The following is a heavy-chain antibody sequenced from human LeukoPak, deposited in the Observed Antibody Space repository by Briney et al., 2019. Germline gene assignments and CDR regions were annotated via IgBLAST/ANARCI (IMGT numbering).Heavy chain of an antibody. CDR1: GGSISSYY. V-gene: IGHV4-4*07. CDR3: AREVDAMIVVVMLGAFDI. D-gene: IGHD3-22*01. Sequence: SETLSLTCTVSGGSISSYYWSWIRQPAGKGLEWIGRIYISGSGTTYYDPSLKSRVTISIDMSKNQFSLKLSSVTAADTAVYYCAREVDAMIVVVMLGAFDIWGQGTMVTVSS. CDR2: IYISGSGTT. J-gene: IGHJ3*02.